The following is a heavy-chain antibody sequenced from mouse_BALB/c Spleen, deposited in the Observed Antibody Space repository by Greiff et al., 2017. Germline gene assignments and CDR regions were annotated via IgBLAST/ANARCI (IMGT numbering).Heavy chain of an antibody. CDR2: ISSGGSYT. CDR1: GFTFSSYA. Sequence: EVQLQESGGGLVKPGGSLKLSCAASGFTFSSYAMSWVRQSPEKRLEWVAEISSGGSYTYYPDTVTGRFTISRDNAKNTLYLEMSSLRSEDTAMYYCARAPFFGYLHYFDYWGQGTTLTVSS. D-gene: IGHD2-9*01. CDR3: ARAPFFGYLHYFDY. J-gene: IGHJ2*01. V-gene: IGHV5-9-4*01.